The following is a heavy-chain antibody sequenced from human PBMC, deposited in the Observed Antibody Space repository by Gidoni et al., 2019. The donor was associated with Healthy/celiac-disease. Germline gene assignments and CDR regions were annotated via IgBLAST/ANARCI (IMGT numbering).Heavy chain of an antibody. V-gene: IGHV4-31*03. D-gene: IGHD2-15*01. CDR3: AREVVVAASATSENKYYYYGMDV. CDR1: GGSISSGGSY. CDR2: IYYSGST. Sequence: QVQLQESGPGLVKPSQTLSLTRPVSGGSISSGGSYWSWLRQHPGQGLEWIGYIYYSGSTYYNPSLKSRVTISVDTSKNQFSLKLSSVTAADTAVYYCAREVVVAASATSENKYYYYGMDVWGQGTTVTVSS. J-gene: IGHJ6*02.